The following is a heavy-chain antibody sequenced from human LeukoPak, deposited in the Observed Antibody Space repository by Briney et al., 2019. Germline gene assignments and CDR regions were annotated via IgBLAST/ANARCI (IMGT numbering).Heavy chain of an antibody. CDR2: INGRTRTI. D-gene: IGHD4/OR15-4a*01. V-gene: IGHV3-48*01. CDR1: GFTFSTYN. J-gene: IGHJ4*02. CDR3: ARANFWASGY. Sequence: PGGSLRLSCAASGFTFSTYNINWVRHAPGKGLEWVSYINGRTRTIYYADSVKGRFTISRDNVNNSLYLQMNSLRAEDTAVYYCARANFWASGYWGQGTLVTVSS.